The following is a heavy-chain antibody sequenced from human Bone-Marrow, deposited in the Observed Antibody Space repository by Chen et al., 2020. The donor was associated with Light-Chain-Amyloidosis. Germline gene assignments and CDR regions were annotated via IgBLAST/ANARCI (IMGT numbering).Heavy chain of an antibody. D-gene: IGHD1-1*01. J-gene: IGHJ3*01. CDR1: GGSITSGSFS. CDR3: ARGNWNDLAFDV. V-gene: IGHV4-30-2*01. Sequence: QLKLQESGSGLVTSSQTMSLTCAVSGGSITSGSFSWNWIRQPLGKGLEWIGYVYQSGSTYYNPSLNSRVTISVDLSENHFSLTLRSLTAADSAVYYCARGNWNDLAFDVWGQGTLVTVSS. CDR2: VYQSGST.